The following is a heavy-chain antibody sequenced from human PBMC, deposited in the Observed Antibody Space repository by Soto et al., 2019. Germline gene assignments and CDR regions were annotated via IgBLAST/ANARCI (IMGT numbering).Heavy chain of an antibody. V-gene: IGHV4-59*01. CDR3: ARAHSSSSVWT. CDR1: GGSISSYY. Sequence: SETLSLTCTVSGGSISSYYWSWIRQPPGKGLEWIGYIYYSGSTNYNPSLKSRVTISVDTSKNQFSLKLSSVTAADTAVYYCARAHSSSSVWTWGQGTLVTVSS. D-gene: IGHD6-6*01. J-gene: IGHJ5*02. CDR2: IYYSGST.